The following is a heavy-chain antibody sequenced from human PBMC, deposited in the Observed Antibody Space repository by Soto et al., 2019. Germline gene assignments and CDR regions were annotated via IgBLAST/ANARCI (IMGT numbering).Heavy chain of an antibody. Sequence: GASVKVSCKASGGTFSSYAISWVRQAPGQGLEWMGGIIPIFGTANYAQKFQGRVTITADESTSTAYMELSSLRSEDTAVYYCARHWEVDTANYAFDIWGQGKMVTVSS. CDR3: ARHWEVDTANYAFDI. J-gene: IGHJ3*02. D-gene: IGHD5-18*01. CDR2: IIPIFGTA. CDR1: GGTFSSYA. V-gene: IGHV1-69*13.